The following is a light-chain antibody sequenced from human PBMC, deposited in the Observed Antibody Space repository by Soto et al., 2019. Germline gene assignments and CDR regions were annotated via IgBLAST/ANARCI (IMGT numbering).Light chain of an antibody. Sequence: DLQMTQSPSSLSASVEDRVIIICRASQSISNHLNWYQQKPGKAPKLLIFAASSLQSGVPSRFSGSRSGPDFTLTISSLQPEDFATYYCQHSYSSPPTFGQGTKVEIK. V-gene: IGKV1-39*01. CDR3: QHSYSSPPT. CDR1: QSISNH. CDR2: AAS. J-gene: IGKJ1*01.